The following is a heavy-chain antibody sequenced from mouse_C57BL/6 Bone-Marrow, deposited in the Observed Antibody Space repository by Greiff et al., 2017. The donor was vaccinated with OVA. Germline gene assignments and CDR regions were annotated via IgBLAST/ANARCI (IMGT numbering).Heavy chain of an antibody. CDR3: ASDYGSSDAWCAY. J-gene: IGHJ3*01. CDR2: IYPSDSET. D-gene: IGHD1-1*01. V-gene: IGHV1-61*01. Sequence: QVQLQQSGAELVRPGSSVTLSCKASGYTFTSYWMDWVKQTPGHGLEWIGNIYPSDSETHYNQKFKGKATLTADKSSSTAYMQLRSLTSEDSAVYYCASDYGSSDAWCAYWGQGTLVTVSA. CDR1: GYTFTSYW.